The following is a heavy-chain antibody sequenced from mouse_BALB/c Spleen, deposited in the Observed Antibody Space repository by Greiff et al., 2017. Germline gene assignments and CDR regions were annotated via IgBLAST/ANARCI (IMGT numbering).Heavy chain of an antibody. CDR1: GFTFSDYY. Sequence: EVMLVESGGGLVKPGGSLKLSCAASGFTFSDYYMYWVRQTPEKRLEWVATISDGGSYTYYPDSVKGRFTISRDNAKNNLYLQMSSLKSEDTAMYYCARAPYGYAFDYWGQGTTLTVSS. V-gene: IGHV5-4*02. CDR2: ISDGGSYT. CDR3: ARAPYGYAFDY. J-gene: IGHJ2*01. D-gene: IGHD1-2*01.